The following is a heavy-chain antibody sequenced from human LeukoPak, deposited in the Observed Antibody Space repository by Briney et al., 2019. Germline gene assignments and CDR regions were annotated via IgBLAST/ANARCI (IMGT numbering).Heavy chain of an antibody. J-gene: IGHJ4*02. CDR3: ARLKTAPEGTNY. V-gene: IGHV3-74*01. D-gene: IGHD1-1*01. Sequence: GGSLRLSCAASGFTFSSYWMHWVRQAPGKGLVWVSRINSDGSTTSYADSVKGRFTISRDNAKNTLFLQMNRLRVEDTAVYYCARLKTAPEGTNYWGQGTLVTVSS. CDR2: INSDGSTT. CDR1: GFTFSSYW.